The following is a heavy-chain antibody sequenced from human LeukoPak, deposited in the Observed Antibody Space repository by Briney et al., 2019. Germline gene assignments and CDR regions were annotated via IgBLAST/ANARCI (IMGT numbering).Heavy chain of an antibody. CDR1: GFTFSDYY. D-gene: IGHD3-3*01. CDR3: ARDVLDYDFWSGYKDYYGMDV. CDR2: ISSSGSTI. Sequence: GGSLRLSCAASGFTFSDYYMSWIRQAPGKGLEWVSYISSSGSTIYYADSVKGRFTISRDNAKNSLYLQMNSLRAEDTAVYYCARDVLDYDFWSGYKDYYGMDVWGQGTTVTVSS. J-gene: IGHJ6*02. V-gene: IGHV3-11*01.